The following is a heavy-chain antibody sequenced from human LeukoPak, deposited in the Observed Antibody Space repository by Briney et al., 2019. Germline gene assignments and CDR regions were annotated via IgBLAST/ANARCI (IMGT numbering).Heavy chain of an antibody. CDR1: GFTFSRYE. D-gene: IGHD4-17*01. J-gene: IGHJ4*02. V-gene: IGHV3-48*03. CDR2: ISSSGSTI. Sequence: GGSLRLSCAASGFTFSRYEMQWVRQAAGRGLEWVSYISSSGSTIYYADSVKGRFTISRDNAKKSLYLQMNSLRAEDTAVYYCARSPDYGDYFFYYFDYWGQGTLVTVSS. CDR3: ARSPDYGDYFFYYFDY.